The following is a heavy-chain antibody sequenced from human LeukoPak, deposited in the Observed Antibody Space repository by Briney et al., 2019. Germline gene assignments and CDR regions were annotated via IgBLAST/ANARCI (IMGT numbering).Heavy chain of an antibody. J-gene: IGHJ4*02. CDR2: ISRSSSYI. V-gene: IGHV3-21*01. CDR1: GFTFSTYN. Sequence: GGSLRLSCAASGFTFSTYNMNWVRQAPGKVLEWVSSISRSSSYIYYADSVKGRSTISRDNAKNSLYLQMDSLRAEDTAVYYCARGGYGDYGVDYWGQGTLVTVSS. CDR3: ARGGYGDYGVDY. D-gene: IGHD4-17*01.